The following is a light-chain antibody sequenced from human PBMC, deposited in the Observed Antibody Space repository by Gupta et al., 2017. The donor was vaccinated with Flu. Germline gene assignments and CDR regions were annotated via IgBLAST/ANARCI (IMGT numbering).Light chain of an antibody. CDR3: CSYAGSDVWV. CDR2: DVS. J-gene: IGLJ3*02. V-gene: IGLV2-11*01. CDR1: SSDVGGYNY. Sequence: QSALTQPRSVSGSPGQSVTISCTGTSSDVGGYNYVSWYQQHPGKAPRLMIYDVSKWLSGVPDRFSGSKSGNTASLTISGLQAEDEAYDYCCSYAGSDVWVFGGGTKLTVI.